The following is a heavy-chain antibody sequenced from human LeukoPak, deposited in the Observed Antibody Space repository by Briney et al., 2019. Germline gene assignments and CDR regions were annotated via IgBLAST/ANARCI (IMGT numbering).Heavy chain of an antibody. CDR3: ARHLAYYGVGGTFDY. Sequence: SETLSLTCTVSGGSISSYYWSWIRQPPGKGLEWIGYIYYSGSTNYNPSLKSRVTISVDTSKNQFSLKLSSVTAADTAVYYCARHLAYYGVGGTFDYWGQGTLVTVSS. CDR1: GGSISSYY. CDR2: IYYSGST. J-gene: IGHJ4*02. V-gene: IGHV4-59*08. D-gene: IGHD1-26*01.